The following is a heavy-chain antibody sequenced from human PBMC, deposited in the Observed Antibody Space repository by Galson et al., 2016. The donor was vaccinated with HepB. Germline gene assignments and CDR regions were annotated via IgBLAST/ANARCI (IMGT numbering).Heavy chain of an antibody. CDR2: TDQDGSQR. CDR3: VNFGGKAAFDS. J-gene: IGHJ4*02. CDR1: GFSFSNFW. D-gene: IGHD4-23*01. Sequence: SLRLSCAASGFSFSNFWMGWVRQTPGMGLEWVADTDQDGSQRRYVDSVEGRFTISRDNAHNSLYLQMNSLGDDDTAIYFCVNFGGKAAFDSWGQGTLVTVSS. V-gene: IGHV3-7*03.